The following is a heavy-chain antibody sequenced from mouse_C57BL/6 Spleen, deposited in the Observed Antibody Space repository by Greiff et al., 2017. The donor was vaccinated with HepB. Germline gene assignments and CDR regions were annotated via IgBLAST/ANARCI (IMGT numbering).Heavy chain of an antibody. Sequence: GGGLVQPKGSLKLSCAASGFTFNTYAMHWVRQAPGKGLEWVARIRSKCSNYATYYADSVKDRFTISRDDSQSMLYLQMNNLKTEDTAMYYCVRDGYFFMDYWGQGTSVTV. D-gene: IGHD2-3*01. CDR3: VRDGYFFMDY. J-gene: IGHJ4*01. V-gene: IGHV10-3*01. CDR1: GFTFNTYA. CDR2: IRSKCSNYAT.